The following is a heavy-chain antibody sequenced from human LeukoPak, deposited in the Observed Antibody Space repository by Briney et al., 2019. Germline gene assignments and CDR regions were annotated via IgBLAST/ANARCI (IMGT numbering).Heavy chain of an antibody. CDR2: ISSSSSYI. Sequence: GGSLRLSCAASGFTFSSYSMNWVRQAPGKGLEWVSSISSSSSYIYYADSVKGRFTISRDNAKNSLYLQMSSLRAEDTAVYYCARDRGQIVVVPAAHRHIFWGQGTMVTVSS. CDR3: ARDRGQIVVVPAAHRHIF. J-gene: IGHJ3*01. V-gene: IGHV3-21*01. D-gene: IGHD2-2*01. CDR1: GFTFSSYS.